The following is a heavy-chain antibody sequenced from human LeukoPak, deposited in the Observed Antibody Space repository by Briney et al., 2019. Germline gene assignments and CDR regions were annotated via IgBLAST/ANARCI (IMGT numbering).Heavy chain of an antibody. Sequence: PGRSLRLSCAASGFTFSSYSMNWVRQAPGKGLEWVSSISSSSSYIYYADSVKGRFTISRDNAKNSLYLQMNSLRAEDTAVYYCARDPVAAAGKFDYWGQGTLVTVSS. CDR3: ARDPVAAAGKFDY. D-gene: IGHD6-13*01. CDR2: ISSSSSYI. V-gene: IGHV3-21*01. CDR1: GFTFSSYS. J-gene: IGHJ4*02.